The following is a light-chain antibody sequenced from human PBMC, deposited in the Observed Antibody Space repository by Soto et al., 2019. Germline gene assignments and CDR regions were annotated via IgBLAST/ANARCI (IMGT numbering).Light chain of an antibody. J-gene: IGKJ1*01. V-gene: IGKV3-15*01. CDR1: QSVNTN. Sequence: EIVMTQSPATLSVSPGERATFSCRASQSVNTNLAWYQQMPGQAPRLLIYGASTRASGIPARFSGSGSGTEFTLTISSLQSEDFAVYFCGQFVSSPPRTFGQGTKVEIK. CDR2: GAS. CDR3: GQFVSSPPRT.